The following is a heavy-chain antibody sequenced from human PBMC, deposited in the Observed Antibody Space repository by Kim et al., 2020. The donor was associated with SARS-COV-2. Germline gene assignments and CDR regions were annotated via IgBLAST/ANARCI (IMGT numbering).Heavy chain of an antibody. D-gene: IGHD1-7*01. Sequence: GGSLRLSCAASGFTFSSYAMHWVRQAPGKGLEWVAVISYDGSNKYYADSVKGRFTISRDNSKNTLYLQMNSLRAEDTAVYYCARVRGVFVTGTIPPDYWGQGTLVTVSS. V-gene: IGHV3-30-3*01. CDR2: ISYDGSNK. J-gene: IGHJ4*02. CDR1: GFTFSSYA. CDR3: ARVRGVFVTGTIPPDY.